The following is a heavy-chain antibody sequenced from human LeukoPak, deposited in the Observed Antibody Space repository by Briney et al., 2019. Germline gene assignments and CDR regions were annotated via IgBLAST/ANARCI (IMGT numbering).Heavy chain of an antibody. J-gene: IGHJ4*02. V-gene: IGHV1-8*03. D-gene: IGHD2-8*01. Sequence: ASVKASCKASGYTFTSYDINWVRQATGQGLEWMGWMNPNSGNTGYAQRFQGRVTITRNTSISTAYMELSSLRSEDTAVYYCARGLSAINTKQIDYWGQGTLVTVSS. CDR1: GYTFTSYD. CDR3: ARGLSAINTKQIDY. CDR2: MNPNSGNT.